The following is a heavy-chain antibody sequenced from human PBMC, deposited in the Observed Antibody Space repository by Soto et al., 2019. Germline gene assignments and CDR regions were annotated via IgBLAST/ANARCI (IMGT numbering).Heavy chain of an antibody. D-gene: IGHD3-9*01. Sequence: GASVKVSCKASGGTFSSYAISWVRQAPGQGLEWMGGIIPIFGTANYAQKFQGRVTIIADESTSTAYMELSSLRSEDTAVYYCASKGQLRYFEWLANYYGMDVWGQGTTVTVSS. CDR2: IIPIFGTA. V-gene: IGHV1-69*13. J-gene: IGHJ6*02. CDR3: ASKGQLRYFEWLANYYGMDV. CDR1: GGTFSSYA.